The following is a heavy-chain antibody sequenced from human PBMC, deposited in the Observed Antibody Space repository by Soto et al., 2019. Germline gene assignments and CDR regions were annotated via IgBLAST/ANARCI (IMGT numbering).Heavy chain of an antibody. CDR3: AKATSATCTGSICYSFDY. V-gene: IGHV3-23*01. J-gene: IGHJ4*02. D-gene: IGHD2-21*01. CDR2: FSGGRDTT. CDR1: GFTFSSYA. Sequence: WSLRLSCVASGFTFSSYAMSWVRQAPGQRLEWVATFSGGRDTTWHADSVRGRFTVSRDSSKNTLSLQMNSLRPEYTALYDCAKATSATCTGSICYSFDYWGQGTLVTVSS.